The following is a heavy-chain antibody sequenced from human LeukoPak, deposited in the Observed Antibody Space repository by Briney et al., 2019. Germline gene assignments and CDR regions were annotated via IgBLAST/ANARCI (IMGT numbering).Heavy chain of an antibody. V-gene: IGHV1-69*06. CDR3: ARDQPYYYDSSGYYSWEHNAEYFQH. CDR1: GGTFSSYA. J-gene: IGHJ1*01. D-gene: IGHD3-22*01. CDR2: IIPIFGTA. Sequence: SVKVSCKASGGTFSSYAISWVRQAPGQGLEWMGGIIPIFGTANYAQKFQGRVTITADKSTSTAYMERSSLRSEDTAVYYCARDQPYYYDSSGYYSWEHNAEYFQHWGQGTLVTVSS.